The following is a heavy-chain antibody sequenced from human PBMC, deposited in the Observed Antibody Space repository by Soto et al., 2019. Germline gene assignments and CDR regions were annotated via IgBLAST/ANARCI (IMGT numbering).Heavy chain of an antibody. CDR3: ARGGTFRTFDY. CDR2: IYYSGNT. CDR1: GGSINNFY. J-gene: IGHJ4*02. D-gene: IGHD3-16*01. Sequence: SETLSLTCTVSGGSINNFYWSWIRQPPGKGLEWIGYIYYSGNTNYNPSLKSRLTISVDTSKNQFSLKLSSATAADTAVYYCARGGTFRTFDYWGQGTLVTVSS. V-gene: IGHV4-59*01.